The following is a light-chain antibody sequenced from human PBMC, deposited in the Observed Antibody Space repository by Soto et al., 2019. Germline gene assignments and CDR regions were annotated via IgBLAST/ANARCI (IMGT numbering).Light chain of an antibody. CDR3: QSYDSSLSGSV. CDR2: GNS. CDR1: SSNIGAGYD. V-gene: IGLV1-40*01. Sequence: QSVLTQPPSVSGAPGQRVTISCTGSSSNIGAGYDVHWYQQLPGTAPKLLIYGNSNRPSGVPDRFSGSKSGTSASLAITGLQAEDEPDYYCQSYDSSLSGSVFGGGTKLPVL. J-gene: IGLJ3*02.